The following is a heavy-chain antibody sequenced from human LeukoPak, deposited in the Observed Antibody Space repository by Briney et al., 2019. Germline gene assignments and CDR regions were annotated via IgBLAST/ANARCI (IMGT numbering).Heavy chain of an antibody. Sequence: PGRSLRLSCAASGFTFSSYGMHWVRQAPGKGLEWVAVIRYDGSNKYYADSVKGRFTISRDNSKNALYLQMNSLRAEDTAVYYCARELGGYFDYWGQGTLVTVSS. CDR3: ARELGGYFDY. CDR1: GFTFSSYG. J-gene: IGHJ4*02. V-gene: IGHV3-33*01. CDR2: IRYDGSNK. D-gene: IGHD3-3*01.